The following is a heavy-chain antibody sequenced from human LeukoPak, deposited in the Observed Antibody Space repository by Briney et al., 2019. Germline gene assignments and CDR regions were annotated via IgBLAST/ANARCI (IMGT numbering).Heavy chain of an antibody. J-gene: IGHJ3*02. Sequence: ASVKVSCKASGYTFTGYYMHWVRQAPGQGLEWMGWINPNSGGTNYAQKFQGRVTMTRDTSISTAYMELSRLRSDDTAVYCCARGITEHGAFDIWGQGTMVTVSS. CDR1: GYTFTGYY. CDR2: INPNSGGT. V-gene: IGHV1-2*02. D-gene: IGHD1-14*01. CDR3: ARGITEHGAFDI.